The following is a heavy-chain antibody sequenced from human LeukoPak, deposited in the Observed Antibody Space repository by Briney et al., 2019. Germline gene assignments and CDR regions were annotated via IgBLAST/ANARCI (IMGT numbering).Heavy chain of an antibody. CDR2: IYSGGST. Sequence: GGSLRLSCAASGFTVSSNYMSWVRQAPGKGLEWVSVIYSGGSTYYADSVKGRFTISRHNSKNTLYLQMNSLRAEDTAVYYCARDAPYDSSGYHYGGFDYWGQGTLVTVSS. J-gene: IGHJ4*02. CDR1: GFTVSSNY. CDR3: ARDAPYDSSGYHYGGFDY. V-gene: IGHV3-53*04. D-gene: IGHD3-22*01.